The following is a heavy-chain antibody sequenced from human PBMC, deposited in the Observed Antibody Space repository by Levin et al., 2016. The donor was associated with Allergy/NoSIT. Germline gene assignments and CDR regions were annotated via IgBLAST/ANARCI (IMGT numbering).Heavy chain of an antibody. CDR1: GFTFSSYA. CDR3: ARVYPNYCGGDCYEYYFDY. CDR2: ISYDGSNK. J-gene: IGHJ4*02. D-gene: IGHD2-21*02. V-gene: IGHV3-30*04. Sequence: GESLKISCAASGFTFSSYAMHWVRQAPGKGLEWVAIISYDGSNKYYADSVKGRFTISRDNSKNTLYLQMNSLRAEDTAVYYCARVYPNYCGGDCYEYYFDYWGQGTLVTVSS.